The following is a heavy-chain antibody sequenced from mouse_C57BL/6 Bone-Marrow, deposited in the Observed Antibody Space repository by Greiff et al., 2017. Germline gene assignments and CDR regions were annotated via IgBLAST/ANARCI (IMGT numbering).Heavy chain of an antibody. CDR1: GFSFNTYA. Sequence: EVKLVESGGGLVQPKGSLKLSCAASGFSFNTYAMNWVRQAPGKGLEWVARIRSKSNNYATYYADSVKDRFTISRDDSESMLYLQMNNLKTEDTAMYYCEGAFEYYGSSPFAYWGQGTLVTVSA. CDR3: EGAFEYYGSSPFAY. CDR2: IRSKSNNYAT. D-gene: IGHD1-1*01. J-gene: IGHJ3*01. V-gene: IGHV10-1*01.